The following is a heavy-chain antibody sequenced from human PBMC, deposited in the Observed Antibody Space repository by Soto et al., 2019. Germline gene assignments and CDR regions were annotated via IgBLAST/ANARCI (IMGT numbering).Heavy chain of an antibody. CDR1: GGTFSSYA. D-gene: IGHD2-21*02. V-gene: IGHV1-69*13. J-gene: IGHJ6*02. Sequence: SAKVSCKTSGGTFSSYAISWVRQAPGQGLEWMGGIIPIFGTANYAQKFQGRVTITADESTSTAYMELSSLRSEDTAVYYCARSVVTASHYYYYYGMDVWGQGTTVTVSS. CDR3: ARSVVTASHYYYYYGMDV. CDR2: IIPIFGTA.